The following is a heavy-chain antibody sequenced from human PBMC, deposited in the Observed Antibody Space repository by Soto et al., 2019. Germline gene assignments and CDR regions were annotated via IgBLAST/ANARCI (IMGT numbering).Heavy chain of an antibody. D-gene: IGHD3-10*01. CDR2: IYYGGST. CDR1: GGSISSSYYY. V-gene: IGHV4-39*01. J-gene: IGHJ4*02. CDR3: ARQSWFGELSPDY. Sequence: QLQLQESGPGLVKPSETLSLTCTVSGGSISSSYYYWGWIRQPPGKGLEWIGTIYYGGSTYYNPSLKSRVTISVDTSKNQFSLKMSSVTAADTAVYYCARQSWFGELSPDYWGQGTLVTVSS.